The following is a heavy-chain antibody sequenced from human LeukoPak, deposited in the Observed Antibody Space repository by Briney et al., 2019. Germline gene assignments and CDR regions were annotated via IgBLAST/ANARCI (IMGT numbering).Heavy chain of an antibody. V-gene: IGHV1-24*01. CDR3: ATDSANSNGGFDY. CDR1: GYTLTELS. CDR2: FDPEDGET. D-gene: IGHD3-22*01. Sequence: ASVKVSCKIFGYTLTELSMHWVRQAPGKGLEWMGGFDPEDGETICAQKFQGRVTMTEDTSTDTAYMELSSLRSEDTAVYYCATDSANSNGGFDYWGQGTLVTVSS. J-gene: IGHJ4*02.